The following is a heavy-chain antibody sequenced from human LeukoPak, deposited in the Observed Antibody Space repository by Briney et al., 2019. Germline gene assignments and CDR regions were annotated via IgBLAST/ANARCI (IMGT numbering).Heavy chain of an antibody. V-gene: IGHV3-23*01. Sequence: GGSLRLSCAASGFTFSSYGMSWVRQAPGKGLEWVSAISGSGGSTYYADSVKGRFTISRDNSKNTLYLQMNSLRAGDTSVYYCARRWSFDYWGQGTLVTVSS. J-gene: IGHJ4*02. CDR3: ARRWSFDY. D-gene: IGHD4-23*01. CDR1: GFTFSSYG. CDR2: ISGSGGST.